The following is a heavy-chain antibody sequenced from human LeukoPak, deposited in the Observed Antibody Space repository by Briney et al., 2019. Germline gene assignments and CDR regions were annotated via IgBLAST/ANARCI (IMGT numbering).Heavy chain of an antibody. V-gene: IGHV4-30-2*01. CDR1: GGSISSGGYY. CDR3: ASIAKKDIVVVPAAGDY. Sequence: PSETLSLTCTVSGGSISSGGYYWSWIRQPPGKGLEWIGYIYHSGSTYYNPSLKSRVTISVDRSKNQFSLKLSSVTAADTAVYYCASIAKKDIVVVPAAGDYWGQGTLVTVSS. J-gene: IGHJ4*02. CDR2: IYHSGST. D-gene: IGHD2-2*01.